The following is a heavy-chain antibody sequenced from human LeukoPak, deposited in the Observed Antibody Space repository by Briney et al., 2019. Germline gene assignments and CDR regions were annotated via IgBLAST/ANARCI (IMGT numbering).Heavy chain of an antibody. V-gene: IGHV4-59*08. CDR2: IYYSGST. D-gene: IGHD6-19*01. Sequence: PSETLSLTCTVSGGSISSYYWSWIRQPPGKGLEWIGYIYYSGSTNYNPSLKSRVTISVDTSKNQFSLKLSSVTAADTAVYYCARLKDSSGWYPDAFDIWGQGTMVTVSS. CDR3: ARLKDSSGWYPDAFDI. CDR1: GGSISSYY. J-gene: IGHJ3*02.